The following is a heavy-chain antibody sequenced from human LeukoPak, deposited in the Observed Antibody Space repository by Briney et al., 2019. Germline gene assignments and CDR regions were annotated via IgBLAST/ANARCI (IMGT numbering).Heavy chain of an antibody. D-gene: IGHD3-10*01. CDR3: TTDLGITLIRGVIVY. Sequence: DGETTDYAAPLKGRFTMSRDDAEATLYLQKNSLMTEDTAVYYCTTDLGITLIRGVIVYWGQGTLVTVSS. CDR2: DGETT. J-gene: IGHJ4*02. V-gene: IGHV3-15*01.